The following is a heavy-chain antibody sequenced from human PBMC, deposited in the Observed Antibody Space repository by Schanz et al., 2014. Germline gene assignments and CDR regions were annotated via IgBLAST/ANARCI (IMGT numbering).Heavy chain of an antibody. D-gene: IGHD3-9*01. J-gene: IGHJ4*02. Sequence: EVQLVESGGGLVQPGGSLRLSCAASGFTFSSYWMSWVRQAPGKGLEWVSALSGSGGSTYYADSVKGRFTISRDNSKNTQYLQMSSLRAEDTAVYCCAKQIHYDILTGTRNWGQGTLVTVSS. CDR1: GFTFSSYW. CDR3: AKQIHYDILTGTRN. CDR2: LSGSGGST. V-gene: IGHV3-23*04.